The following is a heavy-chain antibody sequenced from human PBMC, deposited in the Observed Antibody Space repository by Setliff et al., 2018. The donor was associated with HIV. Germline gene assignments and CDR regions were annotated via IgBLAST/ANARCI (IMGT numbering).Heavy chain of an antibody. CDR2: IYYSEST. D-gene: IGHD6-19*01. V-gene: IGHV4-59*11. CDR3: ARVRGSSGWYVFDY. J-gene: IGHJ4*02. Sequence: PSETLSLTCTVSGGSISSHYWSWIRQPPGKGLEWIGSIYYSESTNYNPSLKSRVTMSVDTSKNQFSLKLSSVTAADTAVYYCARVRGSSGWYVFDYWGQGTLVTAPQ. CDR1: GGSISSHY.